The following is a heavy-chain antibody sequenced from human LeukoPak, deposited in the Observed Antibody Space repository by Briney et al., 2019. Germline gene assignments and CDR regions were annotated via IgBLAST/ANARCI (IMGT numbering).Heavy chain of an antibody. Sequence: SETLSLTRAVYGGSFSGYYWSWIRQPPGKGLEWIGEINHSGSTNYNPSLKSRVTISVDTSKNQFSLKLSSVTAADTAVYYCARWFGYSNYVDWFDPWGQGTLVTVSS. CDR1: GGSFSGYY. CDR2: INHSGST. D-gene: IGHD4-11*01. J-gene: IGHJ5*02. CDR3: ARWFGYSNYVDWFDP. V-gene: IGHV4-34*01.